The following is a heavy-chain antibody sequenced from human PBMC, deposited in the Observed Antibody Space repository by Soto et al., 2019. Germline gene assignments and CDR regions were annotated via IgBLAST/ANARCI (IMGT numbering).Heavy chain of an antibody. J-gene: IGHJ6*02. CDR1: GFAVSSNY. D-gene: IGHD1-7*01. Sequence: EVQLVESGGDLVQPGGSLRLSCAASGFAVSSNYMTWVRQAPGKGLEWVSVIHSGGDTHYADSVRARFTISRDNSNNAVYLQMTSLRDEDTAVYYCARSRTGTKYGGMDVWGQGTTVTVSS. CDR2: IHSGGDT. CDR3: ARSRTGTKYGGMDV. V-gene: IGHV3-66*01.